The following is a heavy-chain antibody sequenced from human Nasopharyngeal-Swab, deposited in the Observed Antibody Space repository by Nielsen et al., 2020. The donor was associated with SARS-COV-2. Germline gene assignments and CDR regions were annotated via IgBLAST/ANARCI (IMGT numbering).Heavy chain of an antibody. CDR1: GFTFSSYD. D-gene: IGHD6-13*01. Sequence: GGSLRLSCAASGFTFSSYDMHWVRQVTGKGLEWVSAIATADDTYYAGSVKGRFTISRENAKNSLYLQMNRLRAEDTAVYYCARGYEVAARDDWFDPWGQGTLVTVSS. CDR3: ARGYEVAARDDWFDP. V-gene: IGHV3-13*01. J-gene: IGHJ5*02. CDR2: IATADDT.